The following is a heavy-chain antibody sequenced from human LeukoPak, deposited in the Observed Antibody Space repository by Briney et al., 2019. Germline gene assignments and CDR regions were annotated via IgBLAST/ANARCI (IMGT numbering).Heavy chain of an antibody. Sequence: PGGSLRLSCAASGFTFSSCMNWVRQAPGKGLEWVSSISSSSSYIYYTDSVKGRFTISRDNAKKSLYLQMNSLRAEDTAVYYCARGPSGYHNTGGQGTLVTVSS. CDR1: GFTFSSC. V-gene: IGHV3-21*01. CDR2: ISSSSSYI. D-gene: IGHD5-12*01. J-gene: IGHJ4*02. CDR3: ARGPSGYHNT.